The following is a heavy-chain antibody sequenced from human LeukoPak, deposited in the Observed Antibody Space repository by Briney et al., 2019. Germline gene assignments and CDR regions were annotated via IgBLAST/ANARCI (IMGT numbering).Heavy chain of an antibody. CDR3: AREYSSGWSYHFDS. CDR2: INVYNGNT. V-gene: IGHV1-18*01. Sequence: ASVKVSCKASGDTFTSYGISWVRQAPGQGLEWMGRINVYNGNTNYAQKFQGRVTMTTDTSTSTAYMELRSLTSDDTAVYYCAREYSSGWSYHFDSWGQGTLVTVSS. D-gene: IGHD6-19*01. J-gene: IGHJ4*02. CDR1: GDTFTSYG.